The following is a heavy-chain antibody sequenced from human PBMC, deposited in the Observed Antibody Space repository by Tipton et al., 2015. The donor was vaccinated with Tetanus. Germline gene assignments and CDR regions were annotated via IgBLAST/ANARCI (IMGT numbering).Heavy chain of an antibody. V-gene: IGHV3-53*01. Sequence: SLRLSCAASGFTVSSNYMSWVRQAPGKGLEWVSVIYSGGSTYYADSVKGRFTISRDNSKNTLYLQMNSLRAEDTAVYYCARGFGYCSGGSCDYYYGMDVWGQGTTVTVSS. J-gene: IGHJ6*02. CDR1: GFTVSSNY. CDR2: IYSGGST. D-gene: IGHD2-15*01. CDR3: ARGFGYCSGGSCDYYYGMDV.